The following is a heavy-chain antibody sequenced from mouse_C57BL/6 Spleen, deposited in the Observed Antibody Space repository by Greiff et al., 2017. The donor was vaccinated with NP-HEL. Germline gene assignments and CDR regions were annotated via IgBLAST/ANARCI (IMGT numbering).Heavy chain of an antibody. CDR2: IYPRDGST. J-gene: IGHJ3*01. D-gene: IGHD3-2*02. CDR1: GYTFTDHT. CDR3: ARDGQLRLQGFAY. Sequence: VQLQQSDAELVKPGASVKISCKVSGYTFTDHTIHWMKQRPEQGLEWIGYIYPRDGSTKYNEKFKGKATLTADKSSSTAYMQLNSLTSEDSAVYVCARDGQLRLQGFAYWGQGTLVTVSA. V-gene: IGHV1-78*01.